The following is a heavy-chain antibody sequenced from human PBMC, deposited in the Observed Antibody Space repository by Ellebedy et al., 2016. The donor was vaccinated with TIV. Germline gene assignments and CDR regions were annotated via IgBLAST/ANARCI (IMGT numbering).Heavy chain of an antibody. CDR3: ARVPRMGSSWSTPFDY. Sequence: GESLKISCAASGFIFSSYGMHWVRQAPRKGLEWVAFIRYDGTNKFYADSVKGRFIISRDNSKNTLYLQMNSLRAEDTAVYYCARVPRMGSSWSTPFDYWGQGTLVTVSS. J-gene: IGHJ4*02. V-gene: IGHV3-30*02. CDR1: GFIFSSYG. CDR2: IRYDGTNK. D-gene: IGHD6-13*01.